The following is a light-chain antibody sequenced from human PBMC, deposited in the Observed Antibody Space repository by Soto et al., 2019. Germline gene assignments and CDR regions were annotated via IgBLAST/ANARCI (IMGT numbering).Light chain of an antibody. CDR2: AAS. V-gene: IGKV1-8*01. J-gene: IGKJ2*01. CDR3: QQYYSYPLYT. Sequence: AIRMTQSPSSLSASTGDRVTITCRASQGISSYLAWYQQKPGKAPKLLIYAASTLQSGVPSRFSGSGSGTDFTLTSSCLQSEDFATYYCQQYYSYPLYTFGQGTKLEIK. CDR1: QGISSY.